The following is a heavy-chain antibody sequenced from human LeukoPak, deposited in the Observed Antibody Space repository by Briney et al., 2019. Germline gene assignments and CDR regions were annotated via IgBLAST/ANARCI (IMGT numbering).Heavy chain of an antibody. D-gene: IGHD5-18*01. CDR2: IKSKSDGGTT. Sequence: GGSLRLSCAASGFTFSSYGMHWVRQAPGKGLEWVGAIKSKSDGGTTDSAAPVKGRFTISRDDSENMVYLQMNSLKTEDTALYYCTTGRGYYYGVDYWGQGTLVTVSS. V-gene: IGHV3-15*01. J-gene: IGHJ4*02. CDR1: GFTFSSYG. CDR3: TTGRGYYYGVDY.